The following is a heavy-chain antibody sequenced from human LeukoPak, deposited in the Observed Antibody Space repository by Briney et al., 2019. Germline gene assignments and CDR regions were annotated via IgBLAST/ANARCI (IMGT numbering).Heavy chain of an antibody. CDR3: ARGVRGIAARRNNWFDP. Sequence: KPSETLSLTCAVYGGSFSGYYWSWIRQPPGKGLEWIGEINHSGSTNYNPSLKSRVPISVDTSKNQFSLELSSVTAADTAVYYCARGVRGIAARRNNWFDPWGQGTLVTVSS. D-gene: IGHD6-6*01. CDR2: INHSGST. V-gene: IGHV4-34*01. J-gene: IGHJ5*02. CDR1: GGSFSGYY.